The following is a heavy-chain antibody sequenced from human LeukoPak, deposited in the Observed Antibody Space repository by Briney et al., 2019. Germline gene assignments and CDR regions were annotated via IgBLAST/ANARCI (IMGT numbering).Heavy chain of an antibody. J-gene: IGHJ4*02. CDR2: ISYDGSNK. D-gene: IGHD4-17*01. V-gene: IGHV3-30*18. CDR3: AKDQNDYGDYGPGYFDY. CDR1: GYTFTGYY. Sequence: SCKASGYTFTGYYMHWVRQAPGKGLEWVAVISYDGSNKYYADSVKGRFTISRDNSKNTLYLQMNSLRAEDTAVYYCAKDQNDYGDYGPGYFDYWGQGTLVTVSS.